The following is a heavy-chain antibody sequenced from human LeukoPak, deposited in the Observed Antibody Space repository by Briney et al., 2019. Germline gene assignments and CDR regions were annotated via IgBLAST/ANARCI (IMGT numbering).Heavy chain of an antibody. J-gene: IGHJ5*01. V-gene: IGHV3-11*01. D-gene: IGHD3-3*01. Sequence: GGSLRLSCAASGFIFPDFFMTWIRQAPGKWLEWVSYISGSGSSIYYADSVRGRFTISRDNAKNSLYLQMNSLRAEDTAVYYCARDFWQQGDDSWGQGTLVTVSS. CDR3: ARDFWQQGDDS. CDR1: GFIFPDFF. CDR2: ISGSGSSI.